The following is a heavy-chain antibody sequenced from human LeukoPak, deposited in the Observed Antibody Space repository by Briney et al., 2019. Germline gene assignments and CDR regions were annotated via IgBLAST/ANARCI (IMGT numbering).Heavy chain of an antibody. J-gene: IGHJ6*03. Sequence: GGSLRLSCAASGFTFSSYAMSWVRQAPGKGLEWVSAISGSGGSTYYADSVKGRFTISRDNSKNTLYLQMNSLRAEDTAVYYCARTTYYDFWSGYYFPYMDVWGKRTTVTVSS. CDR3: ARTTYYDFWSGYYFPYMDV. D-gene: IGHD3-3*01. CDR1: GFTFSSYA. CDR2: ISGSGGST. V-gene: IGHV3-23*01.